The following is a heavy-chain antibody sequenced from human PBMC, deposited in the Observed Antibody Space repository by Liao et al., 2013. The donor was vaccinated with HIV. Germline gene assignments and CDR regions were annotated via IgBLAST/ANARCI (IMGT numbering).Heavy chain of an antibody. J-gene: IGHJ5*02. CDR3: ARGRIVGAHGGWFDP. CDR1: GGSISSSSYY. CDR2: IYTSGTT. V-gene: IGHV4-61*02. Sequence: QLPLQESGPGLVKPSETLSLTCTVSGGSISSSSYYWSWIRQPAGKGLEWIGRIYTSGTTNYNPSLKSRVTMSVDTSKNQFSLKLRSVTAADTAVYYCARGRIVGAHGGWFDPWGQGTLVTVSS. D-gene: IGHD1-26*01.